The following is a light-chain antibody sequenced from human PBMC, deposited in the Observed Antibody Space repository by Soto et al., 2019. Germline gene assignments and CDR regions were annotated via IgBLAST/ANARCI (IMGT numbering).Light chain of an antibody. Sequence: EILLTQSPAILSLSPGERDTLSCRASQSVGRFLVWYQQKPGQAPSLLLYDTSKRATGISERFSGSGSGTDFTLTITSLESQDVADYYCQQSGEWPRTCGGGTKVEMK. V-gene: IGKV3-11*01. CDR3: QQSGEWPRT. CDR2: DTS. J-gene: IGKJ4*01. CDR1: QSVGRF.